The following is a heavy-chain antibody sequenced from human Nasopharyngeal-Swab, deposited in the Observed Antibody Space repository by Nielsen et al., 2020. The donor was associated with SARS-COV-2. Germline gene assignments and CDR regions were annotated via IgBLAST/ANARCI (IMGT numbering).Heavy chain of an antibody. CDR1: GFTFSIYS. CDR3: ATESGTGTGSIDY. Sequence: GGSLRLSCAASGFTFSIYSMNWVRQAPGKGLEWVAYISSSSSTIYYADSVKGRFTISRDNAKNSLYLQMSSLRSEDTAVYYCATESGTGTGSIDYWGQGTLVTVSS. J-gene: IGHJ4*02. D-gene: IGHD1-1*01. V-gene: IGHV3-48*01. CDR2: ISSSSSTI.